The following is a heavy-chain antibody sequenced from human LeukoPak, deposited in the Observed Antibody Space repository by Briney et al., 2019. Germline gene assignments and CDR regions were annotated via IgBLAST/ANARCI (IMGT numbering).Heavy chain of an antibody. D-gene: IGHD3-10*01. J-gene: IGHJ4*02. Sequence: GGSLRLSCAASGFTFSSYAMHWVRQAPGRGLEWVAVIWYDGSNKYYADSVKGRFTISRDNSKNTLYLQMNSLRVEDSALYYCARGYYGSGSYYMGNYWGQGTLVTVSS. CDR3: ARGYYGSGSYYMGNY. CDR2: IWYDGSNK. CDR1: GFTFSSYA. V-gene: IGHV3-33*01.